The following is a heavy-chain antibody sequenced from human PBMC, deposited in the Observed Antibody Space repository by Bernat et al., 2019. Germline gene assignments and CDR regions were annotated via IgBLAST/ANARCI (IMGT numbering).Heavy chain of an antibody. CDR2: IYWDDSK. Sequence: QITLKESGPTLVKPTQTLTLTCTFSGFSFSTNGVAVGWIRQPPGRALEWLAVIYWDDSKRYSPSLESRPTFTKDTSKNQVVLTMTYMDPVDTATYYCARVTDYYGSGTYYAPRFDFWGQGILVTVS. D-gene: IGHD3-10*01. CDR3: ARVTDYYGSGTYYAPRFDF. J-gene: IGHJ4*02. CDR1: GFSFSTNGVA. V-gene: IGHV2-5*02.